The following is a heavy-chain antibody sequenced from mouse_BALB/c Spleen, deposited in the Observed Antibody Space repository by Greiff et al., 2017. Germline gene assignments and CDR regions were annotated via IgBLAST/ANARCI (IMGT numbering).Heavy chain of an antibody. CDR3: ARHDYYGNYPHWYFDV. J-gene: IGHJ1*01. Sequence: EVKLLESGGGLVQPGGSLKLSCAASGFTFSSYTMSWVRQTPEKRLEWVAYISNGGGSTYYPDTVKGRFTISRDNAKNTLYLQMSSLKSEDTAMYYCARHDYYGNYPHWYFDVWGAGTTVTVSS. CDR1: GFTFSSYT. D-gene: IGHD2-1*01. CDR2: ISNGGGST. V-gene: IGHV5-12-2*01.